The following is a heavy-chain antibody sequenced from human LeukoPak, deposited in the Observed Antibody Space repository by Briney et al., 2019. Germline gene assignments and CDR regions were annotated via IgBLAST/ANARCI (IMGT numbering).Heavy chain of an antibody. CDR1: GFTFSDYY. CDR2: ISSSGTTI. V-gene: IGHV3-11*01. Sequence: GGSLRLSCAASGFTFSDYYMSWIRQAPGKGLEWVSYISSSGTTIYYADSVKGRFTISRDNAKNSLYLQMNSLRAEDTAVYFCAKDPNGDYIGTFDIWGQGTMVTVSS. CDR3: AKDPNGDYIGTFDI. J-gene: IGHJ3*02. D-gene: IGHD4-17*01.